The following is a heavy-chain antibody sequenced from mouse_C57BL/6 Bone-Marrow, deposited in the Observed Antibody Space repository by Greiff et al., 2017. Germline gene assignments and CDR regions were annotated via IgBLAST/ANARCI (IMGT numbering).Heavy chain of an antibody. V-gene: IGHV5-6*02. Sequence: EVKLEESGGDLVKPGGSLKLSCAASGFTFSSYGMSWVRQTPDKRLEWVATISSGGSYTYYPDSVKGRFTISRDNAKNTLYLQMSSLKSEDTAMYYCARPRWLLQYFDVWGTGTTVTVSS. CDR1: GFTFSSYG. CDR3: ARPRWLLQYFDV. J-gene: IGHJ1*03. CDR2: ISSGGSYT. D-gene: IGHD2-3*01.